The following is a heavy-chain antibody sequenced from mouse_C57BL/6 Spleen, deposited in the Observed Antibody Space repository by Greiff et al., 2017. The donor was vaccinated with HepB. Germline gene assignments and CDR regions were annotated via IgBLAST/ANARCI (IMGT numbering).Heavy chain of an antibody. Sequence: QVQLQQSEPELVKPGASVKISCKASGYSFTSYYIHWVKQRPGQGLEWIGWIYPGSGNTKYNEKFKGKATLTADTSSSTAYMQLSTLTSEDSAVYYCARGGYGSSPYWYFDVWGTGTTVTVSS. D-gene: IGHD1-1*01. CDR3: ARGGYGSSPYWYFDV. CDR1: GYSFTSYY. J-gene: IGHJ1*03. CDR2: IYPGSGNT. V-gene: IGHV1-66*01.